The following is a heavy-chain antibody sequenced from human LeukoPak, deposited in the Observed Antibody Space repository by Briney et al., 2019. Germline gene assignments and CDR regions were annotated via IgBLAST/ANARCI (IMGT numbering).Heavy chain of an antibody. CDR2: INHSGST. J-gene: IGHJ3*02. Sequence: PSETLSLTCTVSGGSISSSSYYWSWIRQPPGTGLEWIGEINHSGSTNYNPSLKSRVTISVDTSKNQFSLKLSSVTAADTAVYYCARGHRKLHYSGSGSYYRGSRDAFDIWGQGTMVTVSS. D-gene: IGHD3-10*01. V-gene: IGHV4-39*07. CDR3: ARGHRKLHYSGSGSYYRGSRDAFDI. CDR1: GGSISSSSYY.